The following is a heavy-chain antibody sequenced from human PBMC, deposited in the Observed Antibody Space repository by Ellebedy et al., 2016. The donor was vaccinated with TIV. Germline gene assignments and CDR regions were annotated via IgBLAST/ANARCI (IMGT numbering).Heavy chain of an antibody. CDR2: ISGDGSTV. CDR3: ARRTGYTGGWVL. Sequence: GESLKISCTASGFTFSTCTMNWVRQAPGKGLEWVAFISGDGSTVYYPDSAKGRFTISRDNAKNSLYLQMNSLRDEDTAVYYCARRTGYTGGWVLWGQGTLVTVFS. J-gene: IGHJ4*02. CDR1: GFTFSTCT. D-gene: IGHD4-23*01. V-gene: IGHV3-48*02.